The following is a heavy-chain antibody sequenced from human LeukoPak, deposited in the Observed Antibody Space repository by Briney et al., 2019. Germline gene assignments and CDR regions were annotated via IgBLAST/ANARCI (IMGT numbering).Heavy chain of an antibody. CDR3: AKDGGNYYDTAGNHLMRSYMDV. CDR1: GFTFSSYG. Sequence: PGGSLRLSCATSGFTFSSYGMHWVRQVPGKGLEWVTVISHDAKSTYHVDFVKGRFTISRDNSKNTLYLQMNSLRAEDTAVYYCAKDGGNYYDTAGNHLMRSYMDVWGKGTTVTVSS. D-gene: IGHD3-22*01. CDR2: ISHDAKST. J-gene: IGHJ6*04. V-gene: IGHV3-30*18.